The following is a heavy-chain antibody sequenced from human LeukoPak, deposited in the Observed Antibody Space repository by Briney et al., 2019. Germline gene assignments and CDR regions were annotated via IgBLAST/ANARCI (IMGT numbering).Heavy chain of an antibody. CDR1: GGSISSGSYY. CDR3: ARSGTYYNNWFDP. D-gene: IGHD3-10*01. Sequence: SQTLSLTCTVSGGSISSGSYYWSWIRQSAGKGLEWIGRIYTSGNTNYNPSLKSRVTISVDTSKNQFSLKLNSVTAADTAVYFCARSGTYYNNWFDPWGRGTLVTVSS. V-gene: IGHV4-61*02. CDR2: IYTSGNT. J-gene: IGHJ5*02.